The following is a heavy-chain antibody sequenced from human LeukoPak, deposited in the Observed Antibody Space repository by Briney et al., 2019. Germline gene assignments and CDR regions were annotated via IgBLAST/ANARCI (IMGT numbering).Heavy chain of an antibody. CDR3: AKDTRGSYSAYPPKHLDDY. Sequence: GASVKVSCKVSGYTLTELSMHWVRQAPGKGLEWMGGFDPEDGETIYAQKFQGRVTMTEDTSTDTAYMELSSLRSEDTAVYYCAKDTRGSYSAYPPKHLDDYWGQGTLVTVSS. J-gene: IGHJ4*02. CDR1: GYTLTELS. V-gene: IGHV1-24*01. CDR2: FDPEDGET. D-gene: IGHD1-26*01.